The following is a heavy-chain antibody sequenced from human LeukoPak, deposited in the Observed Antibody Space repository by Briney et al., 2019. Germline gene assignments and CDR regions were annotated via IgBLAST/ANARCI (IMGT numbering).Heavy chain of an antibody. D-gene: IGHD1-26*01. CDR2: INPSGGST. CDR1: GYTFTSYY. Sequence: ASVKVSCKASGYTFTSYYMHWVRQAPGQGLEWMGIINPSGGSTSYAQKFQGRVTMTTDTSTSTAYMELRSLRSDDTAVYYCARVAEEYIVGAKAADYWGQGTLVTVSS. V-gene: IGHV1-46*01. CDR3: ARVAEEYIVGAKAADY. J-gene: IGHJ4*02.